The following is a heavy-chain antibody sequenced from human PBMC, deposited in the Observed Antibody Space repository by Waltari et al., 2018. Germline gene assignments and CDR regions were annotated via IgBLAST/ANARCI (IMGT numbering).Heavy chain of an antibody. Sequence: EVQLVESGGGLVQPGGSLRLSCAASGFTFSSYSMNWVRQAPGKGLEWVSYISSSSSTIYYADSVKGRFTISRDNAKNSLYLQMNSLRAEDTAVYYCASITQNACDIWGQGTMVTVSS. CDR1: GFTFSSYS. CDR3: ASITQNACDI. D-gene: IGHD1-20*01. CDR2: ISSSSSTI. V-gene: IGHV3-48*01. J-gene: IGHJ3*02.